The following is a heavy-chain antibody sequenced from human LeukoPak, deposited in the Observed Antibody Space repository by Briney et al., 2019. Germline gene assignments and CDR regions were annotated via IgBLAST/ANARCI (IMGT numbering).Heavy chain of an antibody. D-gene: IGHD3-10*02. V-gene: IGHV3-30*03. CDR2: ISYDGSNK. CDR1: GFTFSSYG. CDR3: AIRVPFYGMDV. Sequence: GGSLRLSCAASGFTFSSYGMHWVRQAPGKGLEWVAVISYDGSNKYYADSVKGRFTISRDNSKNTLYLQMNSLRAEDTAVYYCAIRVPFYGMDVWGQGTTVTVSS. J-gene: IGHJ6*02.